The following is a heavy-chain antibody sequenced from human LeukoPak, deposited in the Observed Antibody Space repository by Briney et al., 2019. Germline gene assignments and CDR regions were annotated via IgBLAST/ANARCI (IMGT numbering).Heavy chain of an antibody. D-gene: IGHD6-19*01. J-gene: IGHJ4*02. CDR1: GFTFDDYA. CDR2: ISWNSGST. V-gene: IGHV3-9*01. CDR3: AKDPSSGWYFFDY. Sequence: PGRSLRLSCAASGFTFDDYAMHWVRQAPGKGLEWVSGISWNSGSTYYADSVKGRFTISRDNSKNTLYLQMNSLRAEDTAVYYCAKDPSSGWYFFDYWGQGTLVTVSS.